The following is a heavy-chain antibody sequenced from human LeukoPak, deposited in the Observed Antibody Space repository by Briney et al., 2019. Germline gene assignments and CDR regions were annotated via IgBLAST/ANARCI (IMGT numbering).Heavy chain of an antibody. CDR1: GGSISSSSYY. Sequence: SETLSLTCTVSGGSISSSSYYWGWIRQPPGKGLEWIGSIYYSGSTYYNPSLKSRVTISVDTSKNQFSLKLSSVTAADTAVYYCARLRPKTTLTTEYYMDVWGKGTTVTVSS. CDR2: IYYSGST. V-gene: IGHV4-39*01. D-gene: IGHD4-17*01. CDR3: ARLRPKTTLTTEYYMDV. J-gene: IGHJ6*03.